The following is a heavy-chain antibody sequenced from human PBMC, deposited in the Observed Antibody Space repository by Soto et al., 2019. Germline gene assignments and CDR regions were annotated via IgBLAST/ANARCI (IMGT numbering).Heavy chain of an antibody. CDR2: INWNSDKV. CDR3: AKDKGGTPYYIDS. V-gene: IGHV3-9*01. J-gene: IGHJ4*02. CDR1: GFNFGNYA. D-gene: IGHD6-25*01. Sequence: VLLVESGGGLVQPGRSLRLSCAVSGFNFGNYAMHWVRQAPGKGLEWVAAINWNSDKVAYAGSVLGRFTIFRHSAKNSLHLQMNDLTTEDTALYYCAKDKGGTPYYIDSWGQGILVTVSS.